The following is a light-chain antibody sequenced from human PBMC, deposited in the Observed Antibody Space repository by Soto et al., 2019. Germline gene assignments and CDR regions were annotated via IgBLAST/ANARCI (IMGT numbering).Light chain of an antibody. V-gene: IGKV3-15*01. CDR3: QQYNNWPRT. J-gene: IGKJ1*01. CDR2: AAS. Sequence: EIVMTQSPATLSVSPGERATLSCRASQSVSSNLAWYQQKTGQAPRLVLYAASARATGIPARFSGSGSGTEFTLTISSLQSEDFAIYYCQQYNNWPRTFGQGTKVEIK. CDR1: QSVSSN.